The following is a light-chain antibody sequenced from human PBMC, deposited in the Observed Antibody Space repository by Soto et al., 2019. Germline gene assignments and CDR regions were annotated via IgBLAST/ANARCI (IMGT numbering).Light chain of an antibody. V-gene: IGLV2-14*03. CDR3: SSFTSSSTGV. J-gene: IGLJ3*02. Sequence: SALTQPASVSGSPGQSITISCTGTTSDFGIYNRVSWYQQHPGKAPTLMMNDVSNRPSGVSDRFSGSKSGDTASLTISGLQPEDEADYYCSSFTSSSTGVFGGGTKLTVL. CDR2: DVS. CDR1: TSDFGIYNR.